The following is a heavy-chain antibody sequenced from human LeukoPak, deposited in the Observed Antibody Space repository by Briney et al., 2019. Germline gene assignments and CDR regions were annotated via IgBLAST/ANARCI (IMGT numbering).Heavy chain of an antibody. V-gene: IGHV3-30-3*01. CDR1: GFTFSRYA. J-gene: IGHJ6*02. Sequence: GGSLRLSCAASGFTFSRYAMHWVRQAPGKGLEWVAFISYDGSNKYQADSVKGRFTISRDNSKSTVYLQMNSLRAEDTAVYYCAKAPTYDILTGYHYGMDVWGQGTTVTVSS. CDR2: ISYDGSNK. CDR3: AKAPTYDILTGYHYGMDV. D-gene: IGHD3-9*01.